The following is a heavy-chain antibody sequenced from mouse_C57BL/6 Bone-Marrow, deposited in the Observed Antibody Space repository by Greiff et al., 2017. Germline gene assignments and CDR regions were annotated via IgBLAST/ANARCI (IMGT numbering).Heavy chain of an antibody. CDR3: AYLLWYFDV. J-gene: IGHJ1*03. Sequence: EVKLLESGPGLVKPSQSLSLTCSVTGYSITSGYYWNWLRQFPGNKLEWMGYISYDGSNNYNPSLKNRISITRDTSKNQFFLKLNSVTTEDTATYYCAYLLWYFDVWGTGTTVTVSS. CDR2: ISYDGSN. CDR1: GYSITSGYY. V-gene: IGHV3-6*01. D-gene: IGHD2-1*01.